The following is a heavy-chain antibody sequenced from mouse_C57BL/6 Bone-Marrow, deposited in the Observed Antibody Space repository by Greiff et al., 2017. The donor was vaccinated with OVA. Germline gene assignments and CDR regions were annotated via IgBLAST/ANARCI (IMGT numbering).Heavy chain of an antibody. J-gene: IGHJ2*01. CDR2: IHPNSGST. V-gene: IGHV1-64*01. CDR3: ARGYYGSSTDFY. Sequence: QVQLQQPGAELVKPGASVKLSCKASGYTFTSYWMHWVKQRPGQGLEWIGMIHPNSGSTNYNEKFKSKATLTVDKSSSTAYMLLSSLTSEDSAVYFCARGYYGSSTDFYWGQGTTLTVSS. D-gene: IGHD1-1*01. CDR1: GYTFTSYW.